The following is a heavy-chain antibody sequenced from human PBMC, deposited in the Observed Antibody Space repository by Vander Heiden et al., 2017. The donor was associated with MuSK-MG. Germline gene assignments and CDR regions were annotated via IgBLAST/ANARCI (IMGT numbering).Heavy chain of an antibody. CDR3: SRHGDMTRRSWFVG. D-gene: IGHD3-10*01. V-gene: IGHV5-51*01. J-gene: IGHJ6*01. Sequence: EVQLVQSGAEVKKPGESLKISCKASGYSFTIYWIGCVRQMPGKGLEWMAIISPDVFVSSYSPSLQGQVTISSDTSITTASPQSTSLKASDAAVDYCSRHGDMTRRSWFVGWG. CDR2: ISPDVFVS. CDR1: GYSFTIYW.